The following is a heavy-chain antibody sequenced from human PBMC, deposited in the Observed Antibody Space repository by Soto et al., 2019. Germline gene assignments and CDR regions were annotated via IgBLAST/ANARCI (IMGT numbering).Heavy chain of an antibody. CDR1: GGSISGDYY. D-gene: IGHD3-22*01. Sequence: VQLQESGPRLVEPSQTLSLTCTVSGGSISGDYYWNWIRKAPGKGLEWIGYVYHTGSTYHNPSLKSRGSISVDTSTNQFSLKLSSVTAADTAVYFCAREPYDITVNRIDSWGQGIPVTVSS. CDR2: VYHTGST. CDR3: AREPYDITVNRIDS. V-gene: IGHV4-30-4*01. J-gene: IGHJ5*01.